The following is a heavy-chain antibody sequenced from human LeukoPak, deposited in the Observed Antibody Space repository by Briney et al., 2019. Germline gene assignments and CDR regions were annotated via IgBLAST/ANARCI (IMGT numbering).Heavy chain of an antibody. CDR3: ARGGVSIFGVVNHWAFDI. CDR1: GGSISSYY. V-gene: IGHV4-59*01. J-gene: IGHJ3*02. CDR2: IYYSGST. Sequence: SETLSLTCTVSGGSISSYYWSWLRQPPGKGLEWIGYIYYSGSTNYNPSLKSRVTISVDTSKNQFSLKLSSGTAADTAVYYCARGGVSIFGVVNHWAFDIWGQGTMVTVSS. D-gene: IGHD3-3*01.